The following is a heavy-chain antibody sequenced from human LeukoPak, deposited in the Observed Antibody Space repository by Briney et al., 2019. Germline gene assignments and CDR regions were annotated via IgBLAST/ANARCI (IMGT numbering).Heavy chain of an antibody. CDR2: ISISGSKT. V-gene: IGHV3-23*01. J-gene: IGHJ4*02. CDR3: AKLPSSGWYYFDY. Sequence: GGSLRLSCAASEFDFSSHAMTWVRQAPGKGLEWVSAISISGSKTYYADSVKGRFTISRDNSKNTLYLQMNSLRAEDTAVYYCAKLPSSGWYYFDYWGQGTLVTVSS. CDR1: EFDFSSHA. D-gene: IGHD6-19*01.